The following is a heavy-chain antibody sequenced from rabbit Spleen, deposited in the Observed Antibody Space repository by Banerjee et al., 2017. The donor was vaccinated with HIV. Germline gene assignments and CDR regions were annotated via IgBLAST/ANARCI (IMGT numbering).Heavy chain of an antibody. V-gene: IGHV1S45*01. Sequence: QEQLVESGGGLVKPEGSLTLTCKASAFSFSDRDVMCWVRQAPGKGLEWVACAGDGRNIYYANWAKGRFTISKTSTTMTLQMTSLTAADTATYFCARDLTGVIGWNFRLWGPGTLVTVS. D-gene: IGHD1-1*01. J-gene: IGHJ4*01. CDR2: AGDGRNI. CDR1: AFSFSDRDV. CDR3: ARDLTGVIGWNFRL.